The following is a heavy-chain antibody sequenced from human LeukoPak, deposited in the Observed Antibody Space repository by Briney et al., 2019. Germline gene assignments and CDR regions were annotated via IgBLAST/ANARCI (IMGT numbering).Heavy chain of an antibody. CDR3: ARQDDFLSYAFDI. J-gene: IGHJ3*02. Sequence: SETLSLTCTVSGGSISSYYWSWIRQPPGKGLEWIGYIYYSGSTNYNPSLKSRVTISVDTSKNQFSLKLSSVTAADTAVYYCARQDDFLSYAFDIWGQGTVVTVSS. CDR2: IYYSGST. CDR1: GGSISSYY. D-gene: IGHD3-3*01. V-gene: IGHV4-59*08.